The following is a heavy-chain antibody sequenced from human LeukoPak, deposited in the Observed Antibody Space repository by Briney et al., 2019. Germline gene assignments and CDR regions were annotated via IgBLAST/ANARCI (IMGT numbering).Heavy chain of an antibody. CDR3: ARDRDGNYGDYSPSDY. V-gene: IGHV4-59*01. D-gene: IGHD4-17*01. Sequence: SETLSVTCTVSGGSMSSYYWSWIREPPGKGLEWIGYIYYSGCTNYNPSLTSRVTISIDTSKNQLSLRLSSVTAADTALYYCARDRDGNYGDYSPSDYWGQGILVTVSS. J-gene: IGHJ4*02. CDR2: IYYSGCT. CDR1: GGSMSSYY.